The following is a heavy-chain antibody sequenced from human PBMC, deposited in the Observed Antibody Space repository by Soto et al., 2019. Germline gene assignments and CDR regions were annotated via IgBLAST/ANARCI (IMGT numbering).Heavy chain of an antibody. D-gene: IGHD2-2*01. V-gene: IGHV4-34*01. J-gene: IGHJ6*02. CDR1: GGSFSGYY. CDR2: INHSGST. Sequence: ASETLSLTCAVYGGSFSGYYWSWIRQPPGKGLEWIGEINHSGSTNYNPSLKSRVTISVDKSKNQFSLKLSSVTAADTAVYYCAREIAAMGYYYYYGMDVWGQGTTVTVSS. CDR3: AREIAAMGYYYYYGMDV.